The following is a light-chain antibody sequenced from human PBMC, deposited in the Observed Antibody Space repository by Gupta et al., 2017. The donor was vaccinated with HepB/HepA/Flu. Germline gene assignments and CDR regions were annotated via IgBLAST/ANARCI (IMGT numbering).Light chain of an antibody. CDR3: QSYDSSLSVWV. CDR1: SSNIGAGYD. V-gene: IGLV1-40*01. J-gene: IGLJ3*02. Sequence: SVLPQPPSVSGAPGQRVTISCTGSSSNIGAGYDVHWYQQLPGTAPKLLIYGNSNRPSGVPHRFSGSKSGTSASLAITGLQAEDEADYYCQSYDSSLSVWVFGGGTKLTVL. CDR2: GNS.